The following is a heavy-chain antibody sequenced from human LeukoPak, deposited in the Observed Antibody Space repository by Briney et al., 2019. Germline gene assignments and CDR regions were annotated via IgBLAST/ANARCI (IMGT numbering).Heavy chain of an antibody. Sequence: ASVKVSCKASGYTFTIYGTIWVRQAPGQGLEWMGWISTYNGDTNYAQRLQGRVTMTTDTSTSTAYMELTSLRSDDTAVYYCARGKGARDYWGQGTLVTVSS. D-gene: IGHD3-16*01. CDR2: ISTYNGDT. CDR1: GYTFTIYG. V-gene: IGHV1-18*01. J-gene: IGHJ4*02. CDR3: ARGKGARDY.